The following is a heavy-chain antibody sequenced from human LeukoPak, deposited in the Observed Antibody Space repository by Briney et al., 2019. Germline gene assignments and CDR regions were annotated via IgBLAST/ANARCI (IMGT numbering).Heavy chain of an antibody. CDR1: GASISSGGYY. Sequence: PSQTLSLTCTVSGASISSGGYYWTWIRQHPGKGLEWIGYIDYSGSTHHNPSLKSRLTISVDTSKNQFSLKLTSVTAADTAVYYCASTSSMYYDILTGHYGMDVWGQGTTVTVSS. CDR3: ASTSSMYYDILTGHYGMDV. V-gene: IGHV4-31*03. D-gene: IGHD3-9*01. J-gene: IGHJ6*02. CDR2: IDYSGST.